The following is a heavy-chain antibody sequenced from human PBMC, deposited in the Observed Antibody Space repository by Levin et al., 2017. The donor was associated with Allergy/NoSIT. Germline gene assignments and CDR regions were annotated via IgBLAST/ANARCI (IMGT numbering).Heavy chain of an antibody. Sequence: GESLKISCAASGFTFSSYWMHWVRQAPGKGLVWVSRINSDGSSTSYADSVKGRFTISRDNAKNTLYLQMNSLRAEDTAVYYCARQAKGSDFWSGYGDYYYGMDVWGQGTTVTVSS. CDR2: INSDGSST. D-gene: IGHD3-3*01. V-gene: IGHV3-74*01. CDR1: GFTFSSYW. CDR3: ARQAKGSDFWSGYGDYYYGMDV. J-gene: IGHJ6*02.